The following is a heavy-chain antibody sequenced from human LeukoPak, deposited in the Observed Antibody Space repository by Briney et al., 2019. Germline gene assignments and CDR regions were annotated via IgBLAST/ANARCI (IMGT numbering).Heavy chain of an antibody. CDR2: IKSDGNT. Sequence: GGSLRLSCAASGFTFSRYWMHWVRQAPGKGLVWVSHIKSDGNTNYADSVKGRFTISRDNAKNTVSLQMNSLRAEDTGVYFCARAPSEIGGYYPEYFRHWGQGTLVTVSS. V-gene: IGHV3-74*01. CDR1: GFTFSRYW. D-gene: IGHD3-22*01. J-gene: IGHJ1*01. CDR3: ARAPSEIGGYYPEYFRH.